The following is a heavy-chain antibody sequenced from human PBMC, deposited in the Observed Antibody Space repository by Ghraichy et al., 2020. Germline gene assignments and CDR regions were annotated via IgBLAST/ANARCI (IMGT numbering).Heavy chain of an antibody. CDR2: INQDGSRK. CDR3: ARDSDEIEGVNFDY. J-gene: IGHJ4*02. CDR1: GFTFSGHW. Sequence: GGSLRVSCEVSGFTFSGHWMNWVRQAPGKGLEWVANINQDGSRKNYVDSVKGRFTISRDNDKNSLYLQMNSLRAEDTAVYYCARDSDEIEGVNFDYWGQGTLVTVSS. V-gene: IGHV3-7*03. D-gene: IGHD3-10*01.